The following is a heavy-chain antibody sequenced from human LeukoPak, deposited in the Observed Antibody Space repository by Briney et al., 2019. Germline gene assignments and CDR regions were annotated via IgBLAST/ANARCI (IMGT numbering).Heavy chain of an antibody. CDR1: GFTVSSNY. CDR3: ARGLYASGTYYNFFDH. Sequence: GGSLRLSCAASGFTVSSNYMTWVRQAPGKGLEWVSVIFNGGSTYYADSVKGRFIISTDNSKNTLYLQMNSLRAEDTAVYYCARGLYASGTYYNFFDHWAQGTLVTVSS. D-gene: IGHD3-10*01. V-gene: IGHV3-66*01. J-gene: IGHJ4*02. CDR2: IFNGGST.